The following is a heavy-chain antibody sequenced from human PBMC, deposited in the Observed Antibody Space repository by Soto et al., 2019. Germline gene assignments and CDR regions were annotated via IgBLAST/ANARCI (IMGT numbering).Heavy chain of an antibody. CDR2: IIGNGETT. V-gene: IGHV3-23*01. Sequence: PGGSLRLSCAASGFTFSSYAMSWVRQAPGKGLEWVSSIIGNGETTYYADSVKGRLTISRDNSNNTLYLQMNSLRPEDSAIYYCTKTSYWQHLAGGQGTLVTVSS. D-gene: IGHD2-15*01. CDR3: TKTSYWQHLA. CDR1: GFTFSSYA. J-gene: IGHJ4*02.